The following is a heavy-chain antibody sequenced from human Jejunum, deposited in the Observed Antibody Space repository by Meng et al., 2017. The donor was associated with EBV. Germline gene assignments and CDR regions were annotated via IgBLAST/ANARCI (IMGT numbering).Heavy chain of an antibody. Sequence: VQSGVQVQQPGASVKVPSKASGYTFTEYYMHWVRQAPGQGLQWLGRNNLNSGFSSHSRKFQGRVTLTRDTTTNTAYMELGGLESDDTAVYYCARATLTGYYDRWFDPWGQGTLVTVSS. CDR3: ARATLTGYYDRWFDP. CDR1: GYTFTEYY. V-gene: IGHV1-2*06. J-gene: IGHJ5*02. CDR2: NNLNSGFS. D-gene: IGHD3-22*01.